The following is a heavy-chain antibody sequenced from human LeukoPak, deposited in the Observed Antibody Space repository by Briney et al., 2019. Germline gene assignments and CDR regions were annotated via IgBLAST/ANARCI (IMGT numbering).Heavy chain of an antibody. J-gene: IGHJ4*02. CDR2: FDPEDGET. Sequence: GASVKVSCKVSGYTLTELSMHWVRQGPQKGIEWMGGFDPEDGETIYAQKFQGRVTMTEETSTDTAYMELSSLRSEDTAVYYCATARGGGVGYYFDYWGQGTLVTVSS. CDR1: GYTLTELS. V-gene: IGHV1-24*01. CDR3: ATARGGGVGYYFDY. D-gene: IGHD3-16*01.